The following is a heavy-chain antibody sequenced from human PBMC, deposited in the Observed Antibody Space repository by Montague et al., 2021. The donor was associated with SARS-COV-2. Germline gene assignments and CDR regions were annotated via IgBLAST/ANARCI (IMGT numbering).Heavy chain of an antibody. V-gene: IGHV3-21*06. CDR3: ARWRWQQSELDY. CDR1: GFTFNSYT. Sequence: SLRLSCAASGFTFNSYTMNWVRQAPGKGLEWVASISGSGADIYYAPSLKGRFTISRDNARNSLFLQMSSLRADDTALYYCARWRWQQSELDYRGQGTLVTVSS. CDR2: ISGSGADI. J-gene: IGHJ4*02. D-gene: IGHD5-24*01.